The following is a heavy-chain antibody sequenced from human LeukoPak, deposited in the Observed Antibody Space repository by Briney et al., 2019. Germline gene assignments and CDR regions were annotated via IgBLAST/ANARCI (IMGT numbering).Heavy chain of an antibody. CDR1: GFSFNDYA. CDR3: AKDNYYGSGSYGGPPDY. D-gene: IGHD3-10*01. Sequence: GGSLRLSCEASGFSFNDYAMHWVRQAPGKGLEWVSGISWNSGKIGYADSVKGRFTISRDDAKNPLYLQMNNLRAEDTALYYCAKDNYYGSGSYGGPPDYWGQGTLVTVSS. V-gene: IGHV3-9*01. CDR2: ISWNSGKI. J-gene: IGHJ4*02.